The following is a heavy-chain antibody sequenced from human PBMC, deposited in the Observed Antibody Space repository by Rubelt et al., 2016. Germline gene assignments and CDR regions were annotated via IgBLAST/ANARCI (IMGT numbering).Heavy chain of an antibody. J-gene: IGHJ4*02. CDR2: MNPNNGDT. CDR3: ARGLTYCSTTSCYVVDY. D-gene: IGHD2-2*01. Sequence: QVQLVQSGAEVKKPGASVKVSCKASGYTFTTYDINWVRQATGQGLEWMGWMNPNNGDTGYAQKFQGRVTMTWDTSISTAYMERSSLRSEDTAVYYCARGLTYCSTTSCYVVDYWGQGTLVTVSS. V-gene: IGHV1-8*01. CDR1: GYTFTTYD.